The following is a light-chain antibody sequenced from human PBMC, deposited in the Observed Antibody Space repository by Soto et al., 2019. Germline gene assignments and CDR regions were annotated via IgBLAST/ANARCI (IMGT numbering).Light chain of an antibody. V-gene: IGKV1-27*01. CDR3: QKYSSVRV. CDR2: AAS. J-gene: IGKJ3*01. Sequence: DIQMTQSPTSLSASVGDRVTITCRASQGIRNFVAWYQQKPGKAPKLLIYAASTLQSGVPSRFSSSGSGTDFTLTINCMQREDVATYSCQKYSSVRVFGRRTKVEIK. CDR1: QGIRNF.